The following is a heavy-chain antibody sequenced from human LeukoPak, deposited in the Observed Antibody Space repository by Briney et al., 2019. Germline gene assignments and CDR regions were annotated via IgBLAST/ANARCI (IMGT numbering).Heavy chain of an antibody. V-gene: IGHV3-30*04. J-gene: IGHJ3*02. CDR2: ISYDGSNK. CDR1: GFTFSSYA. D-gene: IGHD3-22*01. Sequence: GGSLRLSCAASGFTFSSYAMHWVRQAPGKGLEWVAVISYDGSNKYYADSVKGRLTISRDNSKNTLYLQMNSLRAEDTAVYYCARDRSSGDAFDIRGQGTMVTVSS. CDR3: ARDRSSGDAFDI.